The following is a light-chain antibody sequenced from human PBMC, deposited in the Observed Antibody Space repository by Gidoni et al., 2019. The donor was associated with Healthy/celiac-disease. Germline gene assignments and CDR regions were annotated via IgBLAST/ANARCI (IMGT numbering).Light chain of an antibody. J-gene: IGKJ2*01. Sequence: SSLSASVGDRVTITCQASQDISNYLNWYQQKPGKAPKLLIYDASNLETGVPSRFSGSGSGTDFTFTISSLQPEDIATYYCQQYDNLPPYTFGQXTKLEIK. CDR1: QDISNY. CDR3: QQYDNLPPYT. CDR2: DAS. V-gene: IGKV1-33*01.